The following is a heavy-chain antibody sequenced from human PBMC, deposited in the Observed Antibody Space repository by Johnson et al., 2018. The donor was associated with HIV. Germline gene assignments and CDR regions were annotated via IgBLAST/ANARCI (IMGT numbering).Heavy chain of an antibody. CDR2: ISYDGSNK. CDR1: GFTFSSYA. Sequence: QVQLVESGGGVVQPGRSLRLSCAASGFTFSSYAMHWVRQAPGKGLEWVAVISYDGSNKYYADSVKGRFTISRDNSKNTLYLQMNSLRAEDTAVYYCARDRHDGCGYYWGNAFDIWGQGTMVTVSS. D-gene: IGHD3-22*01. J-gene: IGHJ3*02. CDR3: ARDRHDGCGYYWGNAFDI. V-gene: IGHV3-30-3*01.